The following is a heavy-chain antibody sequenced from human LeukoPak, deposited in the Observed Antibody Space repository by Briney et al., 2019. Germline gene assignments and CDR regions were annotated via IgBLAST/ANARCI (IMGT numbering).Heavy chain of an antibody. CDR1: GFTFSSYA. CDR3: AKVATTDDAFDI. Sequence: PGRTLRLSCAASGFTFSSYAMHWVRQAPGKGLEWVALIPYDGSNKYYADSVKGRFTISRDNSKNTLYLQMNSLRAEDTAVYYCAKVATTDDAFDIWGQGTMVTVSS. V-gene: IGHV3-30*04. J-gene: IGHJ3*02. D-gene: IGHD4-17*01. CDR2: IPYDGSNK.